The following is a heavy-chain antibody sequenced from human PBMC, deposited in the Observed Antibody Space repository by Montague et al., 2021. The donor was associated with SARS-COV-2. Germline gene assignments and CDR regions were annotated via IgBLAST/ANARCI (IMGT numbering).Heavy chain of an antibody. Sequence: SETLSLTCTVSGGSVSTYYWSWLRQPPGKGLEWIGFLYFSGSATTYNPSLKSRVAISIDTSKNQFSLNLRSVTAADTAVYFCARDQGLRGWFDPWGQGTLVAVSS. J-gene: IGHJ5*02. V-gene: IGHV4-59*02. CDR1: GGSVSTYY. CDR3: ARDQGLRGWFDP. CDR2: LYFSGSAT.